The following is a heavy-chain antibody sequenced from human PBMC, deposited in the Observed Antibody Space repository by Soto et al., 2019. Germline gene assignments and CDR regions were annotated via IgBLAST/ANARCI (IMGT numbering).Heavy chain of an antibody. V-gene: IGHV4-4*02. CDR1: SGFISSNNW. CDR3: ARVLVVSAAVGSYSHYYMDV. J-gene: IGHJ6*03. CDR2: IYHSGSI. Sequence: QVQLQESGPGLVKPSGTLSLTCAVSSGFISSNNWWSWVRQPPGKGLEWIGEIYHSGSINYNPSLKSRVTISVDKSKNQFSLKLNSVTAADTAVYYCARVLVVSAAVGSYSHYYMDVWGKGTTVTVSS. D-gene: IGHD2-2*01.